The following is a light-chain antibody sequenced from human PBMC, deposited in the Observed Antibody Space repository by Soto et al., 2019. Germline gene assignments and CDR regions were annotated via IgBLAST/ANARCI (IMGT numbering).Light chain of an antibody. CDR3: QHYGGMWA. Sequence: DIQMTQSPYSLSASVGDRVTITCRASHNIINYLNWYQQKPGEAPKLLIYVASMLESGVPSRLSGSGSGTEFILPISSLQPDDFTTYYCQHYGGMWAFGQGTRLEIK. J-gene: IGKJ5*01. V-gene: IGKV1-39*01. CDR1: HNIINY. CDR2: VAS.